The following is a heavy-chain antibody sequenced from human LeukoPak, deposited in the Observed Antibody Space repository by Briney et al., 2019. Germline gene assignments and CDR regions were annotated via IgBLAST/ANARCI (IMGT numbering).Heavy chain of an antibody. Sequence: PGGSLRLSCVTSGFTLSDYWMNWFRQAPGKGLEWVANIKHDGSDKYYVDSVKGRFAISRDNVKNSLYLQMNSLGVEDRAVYSWARVGVRGEQYRVVDMGDEGTMVTFS. CDR3: ARVGVRGEQYRVVDM. D-gene: IGHD3-16*01. CDR1: GFTLSDYW. CDR2: IKHDGSDK. J-gene: IGHJ3*02. V-gene: IGHV3-7*01.